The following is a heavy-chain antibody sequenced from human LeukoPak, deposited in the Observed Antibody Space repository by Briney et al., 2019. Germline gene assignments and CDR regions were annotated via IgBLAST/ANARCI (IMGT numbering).Heavy chain of an antibody. D-gene: IGHD1-26*01. CDR3: ASGPSYSGSNEYFDS. CDR1: GYTFSSYT. J-gene: IGHJ4*02. CDR2: INTNTGNP. Sequence: ASVKVSCKASGYTFSSYTMNWVRQAPGQGLEWMGWINTNTGNPTYAQDYTGRSVFSLDTSVSTTYLQINRLKAEDTAVYYCASGPSYSGSNEYFDSWGQGTLVTVSS. V-gene: IGHV7-4-1*02.